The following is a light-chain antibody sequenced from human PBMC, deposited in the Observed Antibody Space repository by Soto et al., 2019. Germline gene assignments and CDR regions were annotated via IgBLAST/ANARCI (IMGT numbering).Light chain of an antibody. CDR1: QSISSTF. Sequence: EIVLTQSPGTLSLSPGEEATLSCRASQSISSTFLAWYQQKPGQAPRVLIYGASRRATGIPDRFSGSGSGTDFTLTISRLEPEDFALYYSQQYYSSWTFGQGTKVEMK. CDR2: GAS. CDR3: QQYYSSWT. V-gene: IGKV3-20*01. J-gene: IGKJ1*01.